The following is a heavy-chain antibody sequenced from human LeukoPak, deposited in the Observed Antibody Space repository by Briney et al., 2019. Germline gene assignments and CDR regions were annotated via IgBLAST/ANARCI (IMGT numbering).Heavy chain of an antibody. D-gene: IGHD3-10*01. CDR2: ISWNSDSI. CDR3: AKAPSYSYGSGSYRFDY. Sequence: GGSLRLSCAASGFTFDNYAMHWVRQAPGKGLEWVSGISWNSDSIGYADSVKGRFTISRDNAKKSLYLQLNSLRAEDTALYYCAKAPSYSYGSGSYRFDYWGQGTLVTVSS. J-gene: IGHJ4*02. V-gene: IGHV3-9*01. CDR1: GFTFDNYA.